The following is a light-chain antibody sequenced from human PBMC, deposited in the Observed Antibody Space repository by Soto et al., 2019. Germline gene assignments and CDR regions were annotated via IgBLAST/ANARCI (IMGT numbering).Light chain of an antibody. CDR2: GTS. CDR1: HSVSSSY. J-gene: IGKJ1*01. V-gene: IGKV3-20*01. Sequence: EIVLTQSPCTLSLSPADRATLSCRASHSVSSSYLAWYQQKPGQAPRLLIYGTSSRATGIPDRFSGSGSGTDFTLTITRLEPEDFAVYYCQHYGSSPPSWTFGQGTKVEIK. CDR3: QHYGSSPPSWT.